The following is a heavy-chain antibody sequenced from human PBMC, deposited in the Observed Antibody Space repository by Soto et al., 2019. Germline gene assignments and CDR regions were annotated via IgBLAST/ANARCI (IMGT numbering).Heavy chain of an antibody. Sequence: GGSLRLSCAASGFPFSSYGMHWVRPAPGKGLEWVAVIWYDGSNKYYADSVKGRFTISRDNSKNTLYLQMNSLRAEDTAVYYCARDKHAAAVDYWGQGTLVTVSS. J-gene: IGHJ4*02. CDR3: ARDKHAAAVDY. CDR1: GFPFSSYG. V-gene: IGHV3-33*01. CDR2: IWYDGSNK. D-gene: IGHD2-21*01.